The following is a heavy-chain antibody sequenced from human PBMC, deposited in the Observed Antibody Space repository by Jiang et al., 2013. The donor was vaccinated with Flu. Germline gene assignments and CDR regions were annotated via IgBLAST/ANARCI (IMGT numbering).Heavy chain of an antibody. J-gene: IGHJ4*02. CDR3: AKGGDYYDGTGLYYFDY. CDR1: GFTFRSYA. D-gene: IGHD3-22*01. V-gene: IGHV3-23*01. Sequence: QLLESGGVLVQPGGSLRLSCAASGFTFRSYAMNWVRQAPGKGPEWVSTIRSSGVTTYYADSVKGRFTISRDNSKNTVYLQMNSLRAEDTAAYYCAKGGDYYDGTGLYYFDYWGQGTLVTVSS. CDR2: IRSSGVTT.